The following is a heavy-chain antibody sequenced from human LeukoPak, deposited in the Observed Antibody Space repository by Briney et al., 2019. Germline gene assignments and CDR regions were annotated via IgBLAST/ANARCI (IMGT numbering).Heavy chain of an antibody. D-gene: IGHD2-2*01. CDR2: IYYSGST. V-gene: IGHV4-39*01. CDR3: AIRSYCSSTSCHDY. CDR1: GGSISSSSYY. J-gene: IGHJ4*02. Sequence: PSETLSLTCTVSGGSISSSSYYWGWIRQPPGKGLEWTGSIYYSGSTYYNPSLKSRVTISVDTSKNQFSLKLSSVTAADTAVYYCAIRSYCSSTSCHDYWGQGTLVTVSS.